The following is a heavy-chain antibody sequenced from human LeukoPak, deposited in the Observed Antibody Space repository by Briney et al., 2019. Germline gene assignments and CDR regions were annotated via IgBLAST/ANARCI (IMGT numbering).Heavy chain of an antibody. CDR2: ISSSGSTI. CDR3: ANWGSPDY. V-gene: IGHV3-48*03. Sequence: PGGSLRLSCAASGFTFRSYEMNWVRQAPGKGLEWVSYISSSGSTIYYPDSVKGRFTISRGNAQNSLYLQMNSLRAEDTAVYYCANWGSPDYWGQGTLVTVSS. CDR1: GFTFRSYE. D-gene: IGHD3-16*01. J-gene: IGHJ4*02.